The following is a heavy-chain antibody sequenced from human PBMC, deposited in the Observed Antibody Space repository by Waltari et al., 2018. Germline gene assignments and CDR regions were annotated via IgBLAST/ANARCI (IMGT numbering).Heavy chain of an antibody. V-gene: IGHV1-69*14. CDR2: IIPIFGTA. Sequence: QVQLVQSGAEVKKPGSSWKVSCKASGGTFSSYAISGLRQAPGQGLEWMGGIIPIFGTANYAQKFQGRVTITADKSTSTAYMELSSLRSEDTAVYYCARTAAGGATIDWFDPWGQGTLVTVSS. CDR3: ARTAAGGATIDWFDP. J-gene: IGHJ5*02. D-gene: IGHD6-13*01. CDR1: GGTFSSYA.